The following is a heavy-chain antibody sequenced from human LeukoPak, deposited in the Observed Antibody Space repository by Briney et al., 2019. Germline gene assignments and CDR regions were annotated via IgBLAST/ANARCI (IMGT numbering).Heavy chain of an antibody. J-gene: IGHJ4*02. CDR3: ARAVVYSNYFDY. CDR1: GGSISSYS. Sequence: SETLSLTCTVSGGSISSYSWSWIRQPPGKGLEWIGYIYYSGSTNYNPSLKSRVTISEDTSKNQFSLKLSSVTAADTAVYYCARAVVYSNYFDYWGQGTLVTVSS. V-gene: IGHV4-59*01. D-gene: IGHD4-11*01. CDR2: IYYSGST.